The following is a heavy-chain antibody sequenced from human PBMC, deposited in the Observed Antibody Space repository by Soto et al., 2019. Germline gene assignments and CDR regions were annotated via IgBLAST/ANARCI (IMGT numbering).Heavy chain of an antibody. V-gene: IGHV5-51*01. D-gene: IGHD7-27*01. Sequence: GESLKISCKGSGYSFTSYWIGWVRQMPGKGLEWMGIIYPGDSDTRYSPSFQGQVTISADKSISTAYLQWRSLKASDTAMYYCARRRGLTGDTDAFDIWGQGTMVTVSS. J-gene: IGHJ3*02. CDR1: GYSFTSYW. CDR2: IYPGDSDT. CDR3: ARRRGLTGDTDAFDI.